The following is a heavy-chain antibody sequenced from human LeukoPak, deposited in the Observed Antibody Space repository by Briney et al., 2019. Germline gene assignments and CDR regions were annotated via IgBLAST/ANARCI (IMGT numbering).Heavy chain of an antibody. Sequence: GGSLRLSCAASGFTFSSYGMHWVRQAPGKGLVWVSRINSDGSSTTYADSVKGRFTISRDNAKNTLYLQMNSLRAEDTAVYYCARGRYSLRTFDYWGQGTLVTVSS. D-gene: IGHD5-18*01. CDR2: INSDGSST. V-gene: IGHV3-74*01. J-gene: IGHJ4*02. CDR1: GFTFSSYG. CDR3: ARGRYSLRTFDY.